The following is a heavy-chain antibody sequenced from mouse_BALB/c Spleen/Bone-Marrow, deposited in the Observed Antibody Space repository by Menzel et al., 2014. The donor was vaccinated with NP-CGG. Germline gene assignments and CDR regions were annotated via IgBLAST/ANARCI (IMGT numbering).Heavy chain of an antibody. J-gene: IGHJ2*01. CDR2: INPSNGCT. V-gene: IGHV1S81*02. CDR1: GYAFTSYW. CDR3: ALYYYGSLDY. D-gene: IGHD1-1*01. Sequence: VQVVESGAELVKPGASVKLSCKASGYAFTSYWMHWVKQRPGQGLEWIGEINPSNGCTNYNEKFKSKATLTVDKSSSTAYMQLSSLTSEDSAVYYCALYYYGSLDYWGQGTTLTVSS.